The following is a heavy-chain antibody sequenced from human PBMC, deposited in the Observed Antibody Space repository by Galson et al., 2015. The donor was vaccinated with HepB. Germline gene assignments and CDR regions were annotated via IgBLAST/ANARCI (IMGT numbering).Heavy chain of an antibody. CDR2: ISGSGGST. J-gene: IGHJ4*02. CDR3: TTDPYSSGWYYFDY. Sequence: SLRLSCAASGFTFSSYAMSWVRQAPGKGLEWVSAISGSGGSTYYADSVKGRFTISRDNSKNTLYVQMNSLRAEDTAVYYCTTDPYSSGWYYFDYWGQGTLVTVSS. CDR1: GFTFSSYA. V-gene: IGHV3-23*01. D-gene: IGHD6-19*01.